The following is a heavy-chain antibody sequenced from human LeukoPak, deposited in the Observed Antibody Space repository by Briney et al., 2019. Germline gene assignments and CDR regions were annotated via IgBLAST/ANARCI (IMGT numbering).Heavy chain of an antibody. CDR3: SWNSVGYYYYYMDV. D-gene: IGHD1-7*01. J-gene: IGHJ6*03. CDR1: GGTFSSYA. Sequence: GSSVKVSCKASGGTFSSYAISWVRQAPGQGLEWMGGIIPIFGTANYAQKFQGRVTITTDESTSTAYMGLSSLRSEDTAVYYCSWNSVGYYYYYMDVWGKGTTVTVSS. CDR2: IIPIFGTA. V-gene: IGHV1-69*05.